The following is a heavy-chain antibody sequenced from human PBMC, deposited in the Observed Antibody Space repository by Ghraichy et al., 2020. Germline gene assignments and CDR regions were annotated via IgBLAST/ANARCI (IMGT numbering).Heavy chain of an antibody. D-gene: IGHD6-19*01. J-gene: IGHJ4*02. Sequence: RGSLRLSCAASGFTFSVYDMHWVRQATGKGLEWLSAIGTTGDTYYPGSVKGRFTISRENAKNSLYLQMNSLRAGDTAVYYCARRRAGVFDHWGQGTLVAVSS. V-gene: IGHV3-13*01. CDR3: ARRRAGVFDH. CDR1: GFTFSVYD. CDR2: IGTTGDT.